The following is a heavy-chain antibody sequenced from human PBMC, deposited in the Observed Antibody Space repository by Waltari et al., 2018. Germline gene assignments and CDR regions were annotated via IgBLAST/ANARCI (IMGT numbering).Heavy chain of an antibody. CDR2: IYYSGIT. Sequence: QVQLQESGPGLVTPSATLSLICTVSDGSISNYYWTWIRQPPGKGLEWIGSIYYSGITHYNPSLNSRVTLSLDMAKNQFSLKLNSVTTADTAVYYCARDRTHSGWYGANDYWGQGTLVTVSS. J-gene: IGHJ4*02. D-gene: IGHD6-19*01. CDR3: ARDRTHSGWYGANDY. CDR1: DGSISNYY. V-gene: IGHV4-59*01.